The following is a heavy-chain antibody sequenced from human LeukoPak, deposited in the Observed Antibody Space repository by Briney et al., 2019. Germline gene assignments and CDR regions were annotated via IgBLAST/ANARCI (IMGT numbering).Heavy chain of an antibody. V-gene: IGHV3-15*01. CDR1: GFTFSNAW. Sequence: PGGSLRLSCAASGFTFSNAWMSWVSQAPGKGLEWVGRIKSKTDGGTTDYAAPVKGRFTISRDDSKNTLYLQMNSLKTEDTTVYYCTTSSGWTTEYYFDYWGQGTLVTVSS. D-gene: IGHD6-19*01. CDR3: TTSSGWTTEYYFDY. J-gene: IGHJ4*02. CDR2: IKSKTDGGTT.